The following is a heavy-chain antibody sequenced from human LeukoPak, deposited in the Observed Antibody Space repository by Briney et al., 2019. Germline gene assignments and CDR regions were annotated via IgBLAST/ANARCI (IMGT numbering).Heavy chain of an antibody. J-gene: IGHJ4*02. CDR1: GFTFSSYG. CDR3: AKDLRDYRYYFDY. Sequence: GGSLRLSCAASGFTFSSYGMHWVRQAPGKGLEWVGVIWYDGSNKYYADSVKGRFTISRDNSKNTPYLQMNSLRAEDTAVYYCAKDLRDYRYYFDYWGQGTLVTVSS. D-gene: IGHD4-17*01. V-gene: IGHV3-33*06. CDR2: IWYDGSNK.